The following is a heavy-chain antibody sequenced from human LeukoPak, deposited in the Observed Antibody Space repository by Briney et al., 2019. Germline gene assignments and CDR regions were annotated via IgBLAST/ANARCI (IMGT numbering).Heavy chain of an antibody. CDR2: ITPSGGT. J-gene: IGHJ4*02. CDR3: ARDRYGDGFAHFDY. D-gene: IGHD5-24*01. CDR1: GYTFTSYA. Sequence: ASVKVSCKASGYTFTSYAMRWVRRAPGQGLEWMGWITPSGGTNYPQKFQGRVAITRDTSITTAYMDLSRLTSDDTAVYYCARDRYGDGFAHFDYWGQGALVTVSS. V-gene: IGHV1-2*02.